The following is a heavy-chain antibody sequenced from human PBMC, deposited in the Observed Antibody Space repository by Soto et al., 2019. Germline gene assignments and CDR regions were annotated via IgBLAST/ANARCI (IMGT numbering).Heavy chain of an antibody. Sequence: EVQLVESGGGLVKPGGSLRLSCAASGFTFSSYSMNWVRQAPGKGLEWVSSISSSSSYIYYADSVKGRFTISRDNAKNSLYLQMNSLRAEDTAVYYCARDLGSGGSYKERFDYWGQGPLVTVSA. CDR3: ARDLGSGGSYKERFDY. D-gene: IGHD2-15*01. CDR1: GFTFSSYS. V-gene: IGHV3-21*01. CDR2: ISSSSSYI. J-gene: IGHJ4*02.